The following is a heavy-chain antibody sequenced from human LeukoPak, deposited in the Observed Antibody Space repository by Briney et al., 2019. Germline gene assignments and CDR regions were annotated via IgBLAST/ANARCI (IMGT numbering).Heavy chain of an antibody. CDR2: IKQDGSEK. J-gene: IGHJ4*02. CDR3: ARDRGSSGWYEFDS. D-gene: IGHD6-19*01. CDR1: GFTSSSYW. V-gene: IGHV3-7*01. Sequence: GGSPRLSCAASGFTSSSYWMSWVRQAPGKGLEWVANIKQDGSEKYYVDSVKGRFTISRDNAKNTLYLQMNSLRAEDTAVYYCARDRGSSGWYEFDSWGQGTLVTVSS.